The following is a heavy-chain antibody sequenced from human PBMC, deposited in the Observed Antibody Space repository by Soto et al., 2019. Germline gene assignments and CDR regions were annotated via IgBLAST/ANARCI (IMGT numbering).Heavy chain of an antibody. J-gene: IGHJ5*02. CDR1: GYSFTSYW. Sequence: GESLKSSCKGCGYSFTSYWIGWVRQMPGKGLEWMGIIYPGDSDTRYSPSFQGQVTISADKSISTAYLQWSSLKASDTAMYYCARRIAAAGTNWFDPWGQGTLVTVSS. CDR2: IYPGDSDT. CDR3: ARRIAAAGTNWFDP. D-gene: IGHD6-13*01. V-gene: IGHV5-51*01.